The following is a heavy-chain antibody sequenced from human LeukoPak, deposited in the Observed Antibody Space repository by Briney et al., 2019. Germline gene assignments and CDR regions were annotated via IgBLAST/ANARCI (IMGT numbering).Heavy chain of an antibody. CDR2: IYSGGST. CDR1: GFTFSNNY. Sequence: GGSLRLSCAASGFTFSNNYMSWVRQAPGKGLKWVSVIYSGGSTYYADSVKGRFTISRDNSKNTLYLQMNSLRAEDTAVYYCASPYSGYDYNFDHWGQGTLVTVSS. D-gene: IGHD5-12*01. CDR3: ASPYSGYDYNFDH. V-gene: IGHV3-53*01. J-gene: IGHJ4*02.